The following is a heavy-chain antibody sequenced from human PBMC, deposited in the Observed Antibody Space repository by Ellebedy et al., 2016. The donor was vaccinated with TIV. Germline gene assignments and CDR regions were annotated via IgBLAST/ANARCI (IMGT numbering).Heavy chain of an antibody. D-gene: IGHD1-7*01. V-gene: IGHV3-30-3*01. J-gene: IGHJ3*02. CDR2: ISYDGSNK. Sequence: GGSLRLXXAASGFTFSSYAMHWVRQAPGKGLEWVAVISYDGSNKYYADSVKGRFTISRDNSKNTLYLQMNSLRAEDTAVYYCARDSLRFGRAGTPGNAFDIWGQGTMVTVSS. CDR3: ARDSLRFGRAGTPGNAFDI. CDR1: GFTFSSYA.